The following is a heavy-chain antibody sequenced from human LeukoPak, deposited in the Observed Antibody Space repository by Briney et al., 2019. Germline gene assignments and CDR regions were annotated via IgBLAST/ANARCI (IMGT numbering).Heavy chain of an antibody. CDR1: GFTFSSYA. Sequence: GGSLRLSCAASGFTFSSYAMHWVRQAPGKGLEWVAVISYDGSNKYYADSVKGRFTISRDNSKNTLYLQMNSLRAEDTAVYYCARLLNGYYDSSGYPFLDYWGQGTLVTVSS. CDR3: ARLLNGYYDSSGYPFLDY. V-gene: IGHV3-30-3*01. J-gene: IGHJ4*02. CDR2: ISYDGSNK. D-gene: IGHD3-22*01.